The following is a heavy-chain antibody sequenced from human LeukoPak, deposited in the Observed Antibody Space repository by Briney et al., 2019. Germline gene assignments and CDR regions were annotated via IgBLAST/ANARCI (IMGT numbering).Heavy chain of an antibody. V-gene: IGHV4-59*12. CDR2: IYYSGST. CDR3: ARIFPDYYDSSGYYYYDY. J-gene: IGHJ4*02. D-gene: IGHD3-22*01. Sequence: SETLSLTCTVSGGSISDYFWSWIRQPPGKGLEWIGYIYYSGSTNYNPSLKSRVTISVDTSKNQFSLKLSSVTAADTAVYYCARIFPDYYDSSGYYYYDYWGQGTLVTVSS. CDR1: GGSISDYF.